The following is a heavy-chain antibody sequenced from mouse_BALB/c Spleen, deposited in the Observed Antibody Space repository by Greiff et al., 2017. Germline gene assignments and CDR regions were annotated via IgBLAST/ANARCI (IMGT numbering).Heavy chain of an antibody. V-gene: IGHV1-9*01. Sequence: QVQLQQSGAELMKPGASVKISCKATGYTFSSYWIEWVKQRPGHGLEWIGEILPGSGSTNYNEKFKGKATFTADTSSNTAYMQLSSRTSEDSAVYYCARKRAYYNAMDYWGQGTSVTVSS. CDR3: ARKRAYYNAMDY. CDR1: GYTFSSYW. J-gene: IGHJ4*01. CDR2: ILPGSGST. D-gene: IGHD2-12*01.